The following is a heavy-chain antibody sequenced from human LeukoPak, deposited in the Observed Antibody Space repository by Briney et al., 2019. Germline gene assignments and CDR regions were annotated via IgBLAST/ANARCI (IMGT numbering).Heavy chain of an antibody. J-gene: IGHJ5*02. CDR2: ISSSSSYI. Sequence: PGGSLRLSCAASGFTFSSYSMNWVRQAPGKGLEWVSSISSSSSYIYYADSVKGRFTISRDNAKNSLYLQMNSLRAEDTAVYYCARTLSLYDYYGSGRDNWFDPWGQGTLVTVSS. CDR3: ARTLSLYDYYGSGRDNWFDP. D-gene: IGHD3-10*01. CDR1: GFTFSSYS. V-gene: IGHV3-21*01.